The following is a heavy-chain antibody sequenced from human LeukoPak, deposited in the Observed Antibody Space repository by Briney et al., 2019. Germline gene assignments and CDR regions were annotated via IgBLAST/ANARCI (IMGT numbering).Heavy chain of an antibody. CDR3: ARIGQSVHYYMDV. CDR1: GDSVSSPTYF. J-gene: IGHJ6*03. D-gene: IGHD3/OR15-3a*01. Sequence: SETLSLTCTVSGDSVSSPTYFWGWIRHPPGRGLEWIGSIFYYGTSYYNPSLKSRVTISVDTSTNQFSLKLDSVTAADTAVYYCARIGQSVHYYMDVWGNGTTVDVSS. V-gene: IGHV4-39*01. CDR2: IFYYGTS.